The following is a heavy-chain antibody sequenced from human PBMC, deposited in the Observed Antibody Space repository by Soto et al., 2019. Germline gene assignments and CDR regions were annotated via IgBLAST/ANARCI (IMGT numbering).Heavy chain of an antibody. CDR1: GYSFTSYY. D-gene: IGHD6-13*01. J-gene: IGHJ6*02. V-gene: IGHV1-46*01. CDR3: ARVRGQQLGYYYYGIDV. Sequence: ASVKVSCEASGYSFTSYYMHWVRQAPGQGLEWMGIINPSGGSTSYAQKFQGRVTMTRDTSTSTVYMELSSLRSEDTAVYYCARVRGQQLGYYYYGIDVWAQRTTVPVSS. CDR2: INPSGGST.